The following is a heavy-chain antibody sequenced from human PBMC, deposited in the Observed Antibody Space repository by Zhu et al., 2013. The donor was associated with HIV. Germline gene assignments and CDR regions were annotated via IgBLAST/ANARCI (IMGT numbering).Heavy chain of an antibody. D-gene: IGHD1-1*01. J-gene: IGHJ3*01. V-gene: IGHV4-59*01. CDR1: GGSISPYY. Sequence: VQLQESGPGLVKPSETLSLTCTVSGGSISPYYWSWIRQPPGKGLEWIGYISYTGNTNYNSSLNSRVTISLGTSNNQFSLKLSSVTAADTAVYYCGRHIGGTTEDLWGQGTMVTVSS. CDR2: ISYTGNT. CDR3: GRHIGGTTEDL.